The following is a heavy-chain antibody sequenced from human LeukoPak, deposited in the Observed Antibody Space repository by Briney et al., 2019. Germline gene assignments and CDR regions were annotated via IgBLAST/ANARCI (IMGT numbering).Heavy chain of an antibody. CDR3: ARVRGGWYMDV. V-gene: IGHV3-48*04. J-gene: IGHJ6*03. D-gene: IGHD6-19*01. CDR1: GFIFSSYS. CDR2: ISSSTSTI. Sequence: GGSLRLSCAASGFIFSSYSMNWVRQAPGEGLELVSFISSSTSTIYYADSVKGRFTISRDNAKNSLYLQMSSLRAEDTAVYYCARVRGGWYMDVWGKGTTVTVSS.